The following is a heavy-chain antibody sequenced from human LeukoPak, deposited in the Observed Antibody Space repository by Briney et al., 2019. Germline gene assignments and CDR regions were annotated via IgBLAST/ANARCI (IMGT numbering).Heavy chain of an antibody. CDR2: IYYSGST. CDR1: GGSISRYY. CDR3: ASRNTVVPAADYYYYMDV. J-gene: IGHJ6*03. Sequence: SETLSLTCTVSGGSISRYYWSWIRQPPGKGLERIGYIYYSGSTSYNPSLKSRVTISVDTSKNQFSLKLSSVTAADTAVYYCASRNTVVPAADYYYYMDVWGKGTTVTVSS. V-gene: IGHV4-59*08. D-gene: IGHD2-2*01.